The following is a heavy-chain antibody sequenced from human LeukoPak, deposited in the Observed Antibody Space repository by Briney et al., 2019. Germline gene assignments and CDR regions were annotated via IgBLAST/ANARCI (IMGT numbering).Heavy chain of an antibody. J-gene: IGHJ4*02. CDR2: IRDDSDAT. CDR1: GFTFNKYP. D-gene: IGHD3-16*01. CDR3: VRDLNWAFDY. Sequence: GGSLRLSCAASGFTFNKYPMNWVRQAPGKGLEWISNIRDDSDATTYADSVKGRFTISRDNAKNSLCLQINSLRAEDTAVYYCVRDLNWAFDYWGQGTLVTVSS. V-gene: IGHV3-48*01.